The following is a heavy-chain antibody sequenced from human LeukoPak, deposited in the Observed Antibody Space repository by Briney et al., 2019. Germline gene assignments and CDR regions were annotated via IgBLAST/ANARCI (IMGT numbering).Heavy chain of an antibody. V-gene: IGHV3-74*01. Sequence: GGSLRLSGAASGFTFSSYWMHWVRQAPGKGLVWVSRINSDGSRTSYADSVKGRFTISRDNAKNTLYLEMNSLRAEDRAVYYCARDRGSTEFDYWGQGSLVTVSS. CDR2: INSDGSRT. CDR1: GFTFSSYW. D-gene: IGHD3-10*01. J-gene: IGHJ4*02. CDR3: ARDRGSTEFDY.